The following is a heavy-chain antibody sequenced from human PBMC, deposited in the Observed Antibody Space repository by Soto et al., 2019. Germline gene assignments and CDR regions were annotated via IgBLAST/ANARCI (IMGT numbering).Heavy chain of an antibody. CDR3: AIDATTGTHSSYYYMDV. V-gene: IGHV1-2*04. J-gene: IGHJ6*03. CDR1: GYTFTDYY. D-gene: IGHD3-9*01. Sequence: ASVKVSCKASGYTFTDYYLHWVRQAPGQGLEWMGWISPNSGDTKYAQKFQGWVTMTRDTSISTAYMELSRLRSDDTAVYYCAIDATTGTHSSYYYMDVWGKGTTVTVSS. CDR2: ISPNSGDT.